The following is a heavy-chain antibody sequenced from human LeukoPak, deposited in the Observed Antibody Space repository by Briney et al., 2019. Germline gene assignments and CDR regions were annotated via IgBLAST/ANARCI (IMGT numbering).Heavy chain of an antibody. CDR3: AREHDYGDYDGMDV. J-gene: IGHJ6*02. V-gene: IGHV3-7*04. D-gene: IGHD4-17*01. CDR2: IKQDGSEK. CDR1: GFTFSSYW. Sequence: GGSLRLSCAASGFTFSSYWMSWVRQAPGKGLEGVANIKQDGSEKYYVDSVKGRFTISRDNAKNSLYLQMNSLRAEDTAVYYCAREHDYGDYDGMDVWGQGTTVTVSS.